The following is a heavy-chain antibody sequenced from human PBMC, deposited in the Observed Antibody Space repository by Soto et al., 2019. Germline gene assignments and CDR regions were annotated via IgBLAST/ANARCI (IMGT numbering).Heavy chain of an antibody. D-gene: IGHD4-17*01. J-gene: IGHJ3*02. CDR3: VRGFATTDAFDI. V-gene: IGHV4-59*01. Sequence: PSETLSLTCTVSGGSISSYYWSWIRQPPGKGLEWIGYIYYSGSTNYNPSLKSRVTISVDTSKNQFSLKLSSVTAADTAVYYCVRGFATTDAFDIWGQGTMVTVSS. CDR1: GGSISSYY. CDR2: IYYSGST.